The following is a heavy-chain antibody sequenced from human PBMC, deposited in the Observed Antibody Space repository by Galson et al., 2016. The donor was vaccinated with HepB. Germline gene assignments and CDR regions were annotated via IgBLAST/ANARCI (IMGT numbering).Heavy chain of an antibody. CDR3: ADDYEGVDY. CDR2: ISGSGTST. D-gene: IGHD5-12*01. Sequence: SLRLSCAASGLNFRRYAMAWVRQAPGKGLEWVSAISGSGTSTYYADSVKGRFTISRDNSKNTRFLQMNSLRAEDTALYYCADDYEGVDYWGQGTLVTVSS. J-gene: IGHJ4*02. CDR1: GLNFRRYA. V-gene: IGHV3-23*01.